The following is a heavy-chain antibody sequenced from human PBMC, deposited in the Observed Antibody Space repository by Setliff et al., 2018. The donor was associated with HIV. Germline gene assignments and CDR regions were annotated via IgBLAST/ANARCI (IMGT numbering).Heavy chain of an antibody. J-gene: IGHJ4*02. V-gene: IGHV3-49*03. CDR3: TRSNWGSTPDFDY. CDR2: IRSKAHGGTT. CDR1: GFTFGDYV. D-gene: IGHD7-27*01. Sequence: GESLKISCITSGFTFGDYVMSWFRQAPGKGLEWVGFIRSKAHGGTTEYAASVEARFIISRDDSKSIAYLQMNSLKTEDTAVYYCTRSNWGSTPDFDYWGQGTMVTVSS.